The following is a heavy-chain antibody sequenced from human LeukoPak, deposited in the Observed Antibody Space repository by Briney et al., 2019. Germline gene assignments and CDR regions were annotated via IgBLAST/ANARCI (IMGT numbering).Heavy chain of an antibody. V-gene: IGHV4-59*01. CDR1: GGSISSYY. D-gene: IGHD2-21*02. Sequence: PSETLSLTCTVSGGSISSYYWSWIRQPPGKGLEWIGYIYYSGSTNYNPSLKSRVTISVDTSKNQFSLKLSSVTAADTAVYYCAREGGGGDLFDYWGQGTLVTVSS. CDR3: AREGGGGDLFDY. CDR2: IYYSGST. J-gene: IGHJ4*02.